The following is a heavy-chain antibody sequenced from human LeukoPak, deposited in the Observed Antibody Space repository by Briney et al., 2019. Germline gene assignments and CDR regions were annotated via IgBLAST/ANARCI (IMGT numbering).Heavy chain of an antibody. D-gene: IGHD1-26*01. J-gene: IGHJ4*02. V-gene: IGHV4-39*01. Sequence: PSETLSLTCSVSGGSITYSHYYWGWVRRPPGKGLEWIGGIYYSGSTYYNPSLESRVTISVDTSRNEFSLRLSSVTAADTALYFCARQSGSYGGILDNWGQGILGTVSS. CDR2: IYYSGST. CDR3: ARQSGSYGGILDN. CDR1: GGSITYSHYY.